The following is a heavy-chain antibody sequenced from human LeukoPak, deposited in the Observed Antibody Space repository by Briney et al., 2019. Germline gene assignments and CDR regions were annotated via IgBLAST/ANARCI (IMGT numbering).Heavy chain of an antibody. CDR3: ARVIAAAGHFDY. V-gene: IGHV1-46*01. Sequence: ASVEVSCKASGYTFTSYYMHWVRQAPGQGLGWMGIINPSGGSTSYAQKFQGRVTMTRDMSTSTVYMELSSLRSEDTAAYYCARVIAAAGHFDYWGQGTLVTVSS. J-gene: IGHJ4*02. D-gene: IGHD6-13*01. CDR2: INPSGGST. CDR1: GYTFTSYY.